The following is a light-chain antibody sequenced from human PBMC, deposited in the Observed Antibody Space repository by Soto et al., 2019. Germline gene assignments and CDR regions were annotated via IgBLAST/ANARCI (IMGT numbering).Light chain of an antibody. CDR2: NDN. CDR1: SSNIGIRS. J-gene: IGLJ2*01. Sequence: QAVVTQPPSASGTPGQMVTISCSGSSSNIGIRSVNWYQQLPGTAPKLLIYNDNQRPSGVPDRISGSKSGTSASLAISGLQSGDEADYYCASWDDSLNGFVVFGGGTKLTVL. CDR3: ASWDDSLNGFVV. V-gene: IGLV1-44*01.